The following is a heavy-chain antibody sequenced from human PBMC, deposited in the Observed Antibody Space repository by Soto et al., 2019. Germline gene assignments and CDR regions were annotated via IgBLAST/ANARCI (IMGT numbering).Heavy chain of an antibody. Sequence: ASVKVSCKASGYTFTSYGISWVRQAPGQGLEWMGWISAYNGNTNYAQKLQGRVTMTTDTSTSTAYMEPRSLRSDDTAVYYCARTYDSSGYGDPIDYWGQGTLVTVSS. CDR3: ARTYDSSGYGDPIDY. V-gene: IGHV1-18*04. J-gene: IGHJ4*02. D-gene: IGHD3-22*01. CDR1: GYTFTSYG. CDR2: ISAYNGNT.